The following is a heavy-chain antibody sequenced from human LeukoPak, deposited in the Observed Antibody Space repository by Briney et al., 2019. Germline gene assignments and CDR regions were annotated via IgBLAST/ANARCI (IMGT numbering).Heavy chain of an antibody. J-gene: IGHJ4*02. Sequence: ALVKVSCKASGYTFTSYYMHWVRQPPGQGLEWMGIINPSGGSTSYAQKFQGRVTMTRDTSTCTVYMELSSLRSEDTAVYYCARGPVEMATILGFYFDYWGQGTLVTVSS. D-gene: IGHD5-24*01. CDR3: ARGPVEMATILGFYFDY. V-gene: IGHV1-46*01. CDR2: INPSGGST. CDR1: GYTFTSYY.